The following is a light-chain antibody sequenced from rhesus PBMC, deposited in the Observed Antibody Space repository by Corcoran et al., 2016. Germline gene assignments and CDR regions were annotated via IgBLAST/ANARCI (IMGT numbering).Light chain of an antibody. CDR1: QSISNW. V-gene: IGKV1-22*01. J-gene: IGKJ1*01. CDR3: QQYSSSPWT. Sequence: DIQMTQSPSSLSASVGDTVTITCRASQSISNWLAWYQQKPGKAPKFLIYKASTLQGGVPSRFSGNGSGTVFTCTISGLQSEDFATYYCQQYSSSPWTFGLGTKVEIK. CDR2: KAS.